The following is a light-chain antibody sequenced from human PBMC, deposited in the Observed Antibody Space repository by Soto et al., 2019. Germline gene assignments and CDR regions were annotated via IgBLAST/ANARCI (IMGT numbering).Light chain of an antibody. CDR2: GAS. CDR3: QQYNTWPGWT. J-gene: IGKJ1*01. CDR1: QSINSN. V-gene: IGKV3-15*01. Sequence: EVVMTQSPAALSVSPGERATLSCRASQSINSNLAWYQQKPGQAPRLLVYGASTMATGIPARFSGTGSGTEFTLTISSLQSEDFAVYYCQQYNTWPGWTFGQGTKVDSK.